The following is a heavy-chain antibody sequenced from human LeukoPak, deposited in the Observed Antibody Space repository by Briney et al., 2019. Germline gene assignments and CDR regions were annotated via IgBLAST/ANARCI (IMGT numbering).Heavy chain of an antibody. D-gene: IGHD4-23*01. V-gene: IGHV4-39*07. CDR1: GGSISSSSCY. Sequence: SETLSLTCTVSGGSISSSSCYWGWIRQPPGKGLEWIGSIYYSGSTYYNPSLKSRVTISVDTSKNQFSLKLSSVTAADTAVYYCARMGGTVVTPIIVWGQGTLVTVSS. CDR2: IYYSGST. J-gene: IGHJ4*02. CDR3: ARMGGTVVTPIIV.